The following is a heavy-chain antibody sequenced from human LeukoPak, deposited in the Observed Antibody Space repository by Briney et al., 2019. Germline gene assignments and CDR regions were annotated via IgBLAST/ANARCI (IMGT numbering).Heavy chain of an antibody. Sequence: SETLSLTCAVYGGSFSGYYWSWIRHPPGKGLEWIGQIYHSGSTLYDVSLKSRVTISEDTSKNQFSLKLTSVTAADTAVYYCARHRGRAFDIWGQGTMVTVSS. CDR3: ARHRGRAFDI. V-gene: IGHV4-34*01. J-gene: IGHJ3*02. CDR1: GGSFSGYY. CDR2: IYHSGST.